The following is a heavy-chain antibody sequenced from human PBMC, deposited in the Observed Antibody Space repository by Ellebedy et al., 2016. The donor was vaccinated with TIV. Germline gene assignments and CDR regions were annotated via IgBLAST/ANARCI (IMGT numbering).Heavy chain of an antibody. Sequence: PGGSLRLSCAASGFTISSYGMHWVRQAPGKGLEWVAFIRYDGSNKYYADSVKGRFTISRDNSKNTLYLQMNSLRAEDTAVYYCAKGRCSGGSCGVYYYYGMDVWGQGTTVTVSS. D-gene: IGHD2-15*01. CDR1: GFTISSYG. V-gene: IGHV3-30*02. CDR3: AKGRCSGGSCGVYYYYGMDV. J-gene: IGHJ6*02. CDR2: IRYDGSNK.